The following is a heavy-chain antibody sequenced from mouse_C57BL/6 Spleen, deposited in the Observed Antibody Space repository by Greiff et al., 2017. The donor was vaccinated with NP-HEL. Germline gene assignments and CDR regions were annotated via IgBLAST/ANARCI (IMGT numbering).Heavy chain of an antibody. CDR2: IDPETGGT. V-gene: IGHV1-15*01. CDR1: GYTFTDYE. Sequence: VQLQQSGAELVRPGASVTLSCKASGYTFTDYEMHWVKQTPVHGLEWIGAIDPETGGTAYNQKFKGKAILTADKSSSTAYMELRSLTSEDSAVYYCTRWGLLPFDYWGQGTTLTVSS. J-gene: IGHJ2*01. CDR3: TRWGLLPFDY. D-gene: IGHD2-3*01.